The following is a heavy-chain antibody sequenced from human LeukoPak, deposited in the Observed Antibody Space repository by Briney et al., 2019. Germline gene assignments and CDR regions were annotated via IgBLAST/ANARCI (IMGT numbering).Heavy chain of an antibody. D-gene: IGHD3-3*01. Sequence: GGSLRPSCAASGFTFSSYAMSWVRQAPGKGLEWVSAISGSGGSTYYADSVKGRFTISRDNSKNTPYLQMNSLRAEDTAVYYCAKSEEFLEWLSLDYWGQGTLVTVSS. CDR1: GFTFSSYA. J-gene: IGHJ4*02. CDR3: AKSEEFLEWLSLDY. CDR2: ISGSGGST. V-gene: IGHV3-23*01.